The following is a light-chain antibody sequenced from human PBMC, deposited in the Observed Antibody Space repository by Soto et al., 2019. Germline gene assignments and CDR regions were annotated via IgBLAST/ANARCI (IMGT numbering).Light chain of an antibody. CDR3: AAWDDSLRAVV. Sequence: QSVLTQSPSASGTLGQRVTISCSGSRSNIGTYTVNWYQQLPGTAPTLLIYRNHQRPSGVPDRFSGSKSGTSASLAISGPQSEDEADYYCAAWDDSLRAVVFGGGTQLTVL. CDR1: RSNIGTYT. V-gene: IGLV1-44*01. CDR2: RNH. J-gene: IGLJ2*01.